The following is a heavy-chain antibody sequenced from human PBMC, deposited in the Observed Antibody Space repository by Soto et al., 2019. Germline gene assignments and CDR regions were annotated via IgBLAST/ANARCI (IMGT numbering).Heavy chain of an antibody. D-gene: IGHD1-20*01. CDR2: INPSVGST. CDR1: GYTFTSDY. J-gene: IGHJ3*02. CDR3: ARSSFNWNDPGPFDI. V-gene: IGHV1-46*01. Sequence: ASVKVSCKASGYTFTSDYMHWVRQAPGQGPEWMGIINPSVGSTSCPQKFQGRVTMTRDTSTSTFYMEMSSLRSEDTAIFYCARSSFNWNDPGPFDIWGQGTMVTVSS.